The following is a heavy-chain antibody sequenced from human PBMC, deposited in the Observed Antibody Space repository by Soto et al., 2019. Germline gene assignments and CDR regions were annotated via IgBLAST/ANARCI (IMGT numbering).Heavy chain of an antibody. Sequence: SEALSLTWAVSSGSISSINWWSWVRQPPGKGLEWIGEIYHSGSTNYNPSLKSRVTISVDKSKNQFSLKLSSVTAADTAVYYCARVDFGVTTDYFYDTDVSGKCTPVLVS. D-gene: IGHD4-17*01. CDR2: IYHSGST. CDR3: ARVDFGVTTDYFYDTDV. J-gene: IGHJ6*03. V-gene: IGHV4-4*02. CDR1: SGSISSINW.